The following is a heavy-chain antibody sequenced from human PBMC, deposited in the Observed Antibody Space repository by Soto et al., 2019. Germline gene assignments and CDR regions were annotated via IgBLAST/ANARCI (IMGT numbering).Heavy chain of an antibody. Sequence: GGSLRLSCAASGFTFDDYTMHWVSQAPGKDLEWVSLISWDGGSTYSADSVKGRFTISRDHSKNSLYLQMTSLRTEVAALYSCAKGPRHLKTTSYYYGMDVWGQGTTVTVSS. D-gene: IGHD1-7*01. CDR2: ISWDGGST. J-gene: IGHJ6*02. CDR1: GFTFDDYT. CDR3: AKGPRHLKTTSYYYGMDV. V-gene: IGHV3-43*01.